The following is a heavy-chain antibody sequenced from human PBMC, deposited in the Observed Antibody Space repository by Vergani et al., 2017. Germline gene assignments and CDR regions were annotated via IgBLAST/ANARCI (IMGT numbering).Heavy chain of an antibody. V-gene: IGHV4-59*01. CDR3: ARATSSGYYYFDY. D-gene: IGHD3-22*01. Sequence: QVQLQESGPGLVKPSETLSLTCTVSGDSISSYYWSWIRQPPGKGLEWIGYIYYSGSTNYNPSLKSRFTISVDTSKNQFSLKLSSVTAADTAVYYCARATSSGYYYFDYWGEGTLVTVSS. CDR1: GDSISSYY. J-gene: IGHJ4*02. CDR2: IYYSGST.